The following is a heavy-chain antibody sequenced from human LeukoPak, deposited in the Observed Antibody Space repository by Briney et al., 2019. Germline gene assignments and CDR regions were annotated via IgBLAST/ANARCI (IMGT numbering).Heavy chain of an antibody. CDR1: GGSFSGYY. CDR2: INHSGST. J-gene: IGHJ4*02. D-gene: IGHD6-13*01. Sequence: PSETLSLTCAVYGGSFSGYYWSWLRQPPGKGLEWIGEINHSGSTNYNPSLKSRVTISVDTSKNQFSLELSSVTAADTAVYYCATGVHGIAAAGDYYFDYWGQGTLVTVSS. CDR3: ATGVHGIAAAGDYYFDY. V-gene: IGHV4-34*01.